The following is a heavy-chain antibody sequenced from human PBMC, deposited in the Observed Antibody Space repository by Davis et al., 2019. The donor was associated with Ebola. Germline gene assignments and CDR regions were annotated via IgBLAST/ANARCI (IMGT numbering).Heavy chain of an antibody. CDR1: GFTFSSYW. CDR3: AREPRRWGSSSGSYGMDV. D-gene: IGHD6-6*01. V-gene: IGHV3-7*01. Sequence: GESLKISCAASGFTFSSYWMGWVRQAPGQGLEWVANIKQDGSEKYYVNSVKGRFTISRDNAKNSLYLQMNSLRAEDTAVYYCAREPRRWGSSSGSYGMDVWGQGTTVTVSS. CDR2: IKQDGSEK. J-gene: IGHJ6*02.